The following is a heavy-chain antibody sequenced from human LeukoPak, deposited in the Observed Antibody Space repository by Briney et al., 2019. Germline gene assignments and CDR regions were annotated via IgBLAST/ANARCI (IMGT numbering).Heavy chain of an antibody. CDR2: IYTSGST. CDR3: ARGTPPDYYDSSGYYQAMS. Sequence: PSETLSLTCTVSGGSISSYYWSWIRQPAGKGLEWIGRIYTSGSTNYNPSLKSRVTMSVDTSKNQFSLKLSSVTAADTAVYYCARGTPPDYYDSSGYYQAMSWGQGTLVTVSS. D-gene: IGHD3-22*01. V-gene: IGHV4-4*07. CDR1: GGSISSYY. J-gene: IGHJ5*02.